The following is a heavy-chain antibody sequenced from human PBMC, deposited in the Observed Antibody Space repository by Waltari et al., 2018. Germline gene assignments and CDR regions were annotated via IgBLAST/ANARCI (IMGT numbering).Heavy chain of an antibody. CDR3: ARAMTTVTTGWFDP. V-gene: IGHV1-69*13. CDR2: IIPIFGTA. Sequence: QVQLVQSGAEVKKPGSSVKVSCKASGGPFSSYAISWVRRAPGQGLEWMGGIIPIFGTANYAQKFQDRVTITADESTSTAYMELSSLRSEDTAVYYCARAMTTVTTGWFDPWGQGTLVTVSS. J-gene: IGHJ5*02. D-gene: IGHD4-4*01. CDR1: GGPFSSYA.